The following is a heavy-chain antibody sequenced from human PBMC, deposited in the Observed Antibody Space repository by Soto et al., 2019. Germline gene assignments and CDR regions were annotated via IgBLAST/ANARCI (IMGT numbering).Heavy chain of an antibody. CDR3: ARWVGIAAAGMRD. V-gene: IGHV4-59*08. CDR2: IYYSGST. CDR1: GGSISSYY. D-gene: IGHD6-13*01. J-gene: IGHJ4*02. Sequence: QVLLQESGPGLVKPSETLSLTCTVSGGSISSYYWSWIRQPPGKGLEWIGYIYYSGSTNYNPSLKSRVTISVDTSKNQFSLKLSSVTAADTAVYYCARWVGIAAAGMRDWGQGTLVTVSS.